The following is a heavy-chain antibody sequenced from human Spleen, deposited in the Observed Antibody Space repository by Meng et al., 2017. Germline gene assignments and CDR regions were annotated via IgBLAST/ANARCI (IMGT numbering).Heavy chain of an antibody. CDR3: ARDEDISAAGKLFGDY. CDR1: GYNFPDYY. CDR2: INPKSGDT. V-gene: IGHV1-2*06. Sequence: QGQLGQSGAEVNKPGASVKVSCKPSGYNFPDYYIHWVRRAPGQGLEWMGRINPKSGDTHYAQKFQARVTMTGDTSISTAYMELSGLRSDDTAMYYCARDEDISAAGKLFGDYWGQGTLVTVSS. D-gene: IGHD6-25*01. J-gene: IGHJ4*02.